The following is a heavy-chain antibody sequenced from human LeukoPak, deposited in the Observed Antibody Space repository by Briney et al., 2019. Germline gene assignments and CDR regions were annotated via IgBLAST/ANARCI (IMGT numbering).Heavy chain of an antibody. D-gene: IGHD1-26*01. CDR2: ISGSGGST. CDR1: GLTFSSHW. Sequence: GGSLRLSCAASGLTFSSHWMHWVRQAPGKGLEWVSAISGSGGSTYYADSVKGRFTISRDNSKNTLYLQMNSLRAEDTAVYYCAKDQSWELYFDYWGQGTLVTVSS. V-gene: IGHV3-23*01. CDR3: AKDQSWELYFDY. J-gene: IGHJ4*02.